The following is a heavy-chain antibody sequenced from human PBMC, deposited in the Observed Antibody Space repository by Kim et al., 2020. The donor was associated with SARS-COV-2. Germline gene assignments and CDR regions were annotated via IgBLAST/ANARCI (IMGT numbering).Heavy chain of an antibody. Sequence: SETLSLTCTVSDGSISSSSYYWGWIRQSPGKGLEWIGSIYDSGSTYYNVYLKSRVTISVDTSKKQFSLKLSSVTVADTAVYYCVRHDGSSWRNGMDVWGQGTTVTVSS. D-gene: IGHD6-13*01. V-gene: IGHV4-39*01. J-gene: IGHJ6*02. CDR2: IYDSGST. CDR1: DGSISSSSYY. CDR3: VRHDGSSWRNGMDV.